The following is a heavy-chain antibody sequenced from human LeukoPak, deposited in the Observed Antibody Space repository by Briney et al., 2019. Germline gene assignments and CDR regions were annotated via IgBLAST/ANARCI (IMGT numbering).Heavy chain of an antibody. V-gene: IGHV4-39*01. CDR2: IYYSGST. CDR1: GGSVSSSSYY. Sequence: PSETLTLTCTVSGGSVSSSSYYWGWIRQPPGKGLEWIGNIYYSGSTYYNPSLKSRVTISVDTPKNQFSLKLSSVTAADTAVYYCARRYYYDGSGYYSYWGQGTLVTVSS. CDR3: ARRYYYDGSGYYSY. D-gene: IGHD3-22*01. J-gene: IGHJ4*02.